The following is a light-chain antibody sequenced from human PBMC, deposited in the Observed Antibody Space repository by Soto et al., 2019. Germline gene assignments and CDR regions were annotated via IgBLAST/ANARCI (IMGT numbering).Light chain of an antibody. Sequence: EIVLTQSPGTLSLSPGERATLSCRASQSVSSSYLAWYQQKLGQAPRLLIYGASSRATGIPDRFSGSGSGTDFILTISRLEAEDFAVYYCQQYGSSPGTFGQGTKVEIK. V-gene: IGKV3-20*01. CDR1: QSVSSSY. CDR2: GAS. CDR3: QQYGSSPGT. J-gene: IGKJ1*01.